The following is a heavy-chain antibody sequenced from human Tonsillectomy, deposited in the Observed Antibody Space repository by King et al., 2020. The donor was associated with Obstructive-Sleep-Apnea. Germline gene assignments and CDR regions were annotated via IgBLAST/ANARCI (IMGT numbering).Heavy chain of an antibody. J-gene: IGHJ4*02. CDR1: GYSFTSYW. D-gene: IGHD6-19*01. Sequence: VQLVESGAEVKKPGESLKISCKGSGYSFTSYWIGWVRQMPGKGLEWMGIIYPGDSDTRYSPSFQGQVTISADKSISTAYLQWSSLKASDTAMYYRARLLAGIAVAGSYFDYWGQGTLVTVSS. CDR3: ARLLAGIAVAGSYFDY. V-gene: IGHV5-51*01. CDR2: IYPGDSDT.